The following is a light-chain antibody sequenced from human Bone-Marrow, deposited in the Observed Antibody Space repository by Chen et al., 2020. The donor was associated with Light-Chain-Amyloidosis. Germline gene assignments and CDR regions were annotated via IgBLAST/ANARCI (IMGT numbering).Light chain of an antibody. Sequence: YEVPQPPSVSVSPGQTATIPCSGDKLGDQYAWWYQQKPGQSPVLLIYQDDKRPSGIPERFSGFNSGNTATLAISGTQPADEADYYCQAWDSTTAYVVFGGGTKLTVL. CDR1: KLGDQY. CDR2: QDD. J-gene: IGLJ2*01. V-gene: IGLV3-1*01. CDR3: QAWDSTTAYVV.